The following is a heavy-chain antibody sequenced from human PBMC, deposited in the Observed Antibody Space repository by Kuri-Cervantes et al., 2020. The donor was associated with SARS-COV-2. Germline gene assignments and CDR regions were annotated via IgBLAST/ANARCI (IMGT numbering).Heavy chain of an antibody. CDR3: VRQASIVGATTGFDY. CDR2: IYPGDSDT. D-gene: IGHD1-26*01. V-gene: IGHV5-51*01. J-gene: IGHJ4*02. Sequence: GGSLRLSCKGSGYSFTSYWIGWVRQMPGKGLEWMGIIYPGDSDTRYSPSFQGQVTISADKSISTAYLQWSSLKASDTAMYYCVRQASIVGATTGFDYWGQGTLVTVSS. CDR1: GYSFTSYW.